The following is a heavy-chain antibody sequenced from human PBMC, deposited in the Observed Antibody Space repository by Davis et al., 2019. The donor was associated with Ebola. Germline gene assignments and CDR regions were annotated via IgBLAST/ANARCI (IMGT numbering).Heavy chain of an antibody. CDR3: ARRGITMVRGVMDYYYYGMDV. J-gene: IGHJ6*02. CDR1: GYTFTSYG. D-gene: IGHD3-10*01. Sequence: ASVKVSCKASGYTFTSYGISWVRQAPGQGLEWMGWISAYNGNKNYAQKLQGRVTMTTDTSTSTAYRELRSLRSDDTAVYYCARRGITMVRGVMDYYYYGMDVWGQGTTVTVSS. CDR2: ISAYNGNK. V-gene: IGHV1-18*01.